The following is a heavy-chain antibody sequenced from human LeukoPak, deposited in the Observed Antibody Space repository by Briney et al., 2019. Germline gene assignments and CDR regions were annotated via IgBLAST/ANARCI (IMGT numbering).Heavy chain of an antibody. CDR2: VKSRVDGGTT. Sequence: GGSLRLSCAASGFTFSNAWMSWVRQAPGKGLEWVGRVKSRVDGGTTDFAAPVKGRFTISRDDSKNTFSLQMSSLKIEDSAVYYCTTDPASIAVAGTEYFDYWGQGTLVTVSS. CDR1: GFTFSNAW. V-gene: IGHV3-15*01. D-gene: IGHD6-19*01. J-gene: IGHJ4*02. CDR3: TTDPASIAVAGTEYFDY.